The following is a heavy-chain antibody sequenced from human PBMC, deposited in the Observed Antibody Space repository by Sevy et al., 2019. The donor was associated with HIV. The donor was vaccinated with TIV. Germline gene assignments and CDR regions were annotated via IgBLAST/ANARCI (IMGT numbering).Heavy chain of an antibody. CDR2: IYSGGST. D-gene: IGHD3-22*01. Sequence: GGSLRLSCAASGFTVSSNYMSWVRQAPGKGLEWVSVIYSGGSTYYADSVKGRFTISRDNSKNTLYLQMNSLRAEDTAVDYCARDGRYYYDRSDAFDIWGQGTMVTVSS. V-gene: IGHV3-53*01. CDR1: GFTVSSNY. J-gene: IGHJ3*02. CDR3: ARDGRYYYDRSDAFDI.